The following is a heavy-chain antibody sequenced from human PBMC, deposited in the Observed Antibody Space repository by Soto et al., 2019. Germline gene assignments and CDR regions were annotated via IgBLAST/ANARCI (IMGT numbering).Heavy chain of an antibody. CDR1: GLFFSDYY. V-gene: IGHV3-11*01. J-gene: IGHJ6*04. CDR2: ISGTGDTK. CDR3: AIGGGQIYYKGLDV. Sequence: GGSLRLSCAASGLFFSDYYLSWIRQAPGKALKCVAYISGTGDTKYYADSVTGRFTISRDNPKNSLYLQMNSLRPEDAAVYYCAIGGGQIYYKGLDVWGKGTTVTVSS. D-gene: IGHD3-10*01.